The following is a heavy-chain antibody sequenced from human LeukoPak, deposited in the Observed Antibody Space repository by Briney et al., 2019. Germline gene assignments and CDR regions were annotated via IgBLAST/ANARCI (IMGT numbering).Heavy chain of an antibody. CDR1: GFTFSNYG. J-gene: IGHJ4*02. V-gene: IGHV3-30*18. D-gene: IGHD2-15*01. Sequence: GGSLRLSCAASGFTFSNYGMHWVRQAPGKGLEWVAVISSDGGNKYYADSVKGRFTIHRDNSKNTLYLEMNSLRAEDTAVYFCAKASKYCSGGSCYLAFDYWGQ. CDR2: ISSDGGNK. CDR3: AKASKYCSGGSCYLAFDY.